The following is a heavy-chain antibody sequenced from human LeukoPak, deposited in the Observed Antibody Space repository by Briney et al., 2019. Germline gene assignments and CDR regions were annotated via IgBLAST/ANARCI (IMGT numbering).Heavy chain of an antibody. CDR1: GGSISSYY. J-gene: IGHJ2*01. CDR2: IYTSGST. CDR3: ARMRLSSYWYFDL. D-gene: IGHD6-25*01. V-gene: IGHV4-4*07. Sequence: PSETLSLTCTVSGGSISSYYWSWIRQPAGKGLEWIGRIYTSGSTNYNPSLKSRVTMSVDTAKNQFSLWLSSVTAADTAVYYCARMRLSSYWYFDLWGRGTLVTVSS.